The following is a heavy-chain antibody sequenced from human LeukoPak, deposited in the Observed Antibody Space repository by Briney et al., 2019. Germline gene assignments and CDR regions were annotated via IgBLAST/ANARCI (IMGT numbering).Heavy chain of an antibody. CDR1: GFTFNYYG. CDR2: ISTDGRNE. D-gene: IGHD2-2*01. CDR3: ARQADARVAGIDY. V-gene: IGHV3-30*03. Sequence: SGGSLRLSCVASGFTFNYYGMNWVRQAPGKGREWVATISTDGRNEHYAETVKGRFTISRDNPKNTLYLQVNSLRDDDTAVYYCARQADARVAGIDYCGQGTLVTVSS. J-gene: IGHJ4*02.